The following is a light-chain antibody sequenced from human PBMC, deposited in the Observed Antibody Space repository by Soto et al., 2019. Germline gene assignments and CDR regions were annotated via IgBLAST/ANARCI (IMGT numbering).Light chain of an antibody. V-gene: IGLV2-23*01. J-gene: IGLJ1*01. CDR2: EGN. CDR1: SSDVGSYNL. Sequence: QSALTQPASVSGSPGQSITISCTGTSSDVGSYNLVSWYQQHPGKAPKLMIYEGNKRPSGVSNRFSGSKSANTASLTISGHQTEDEADYYCCSYAGTNTFVFGSGTKLIVL. CDR3: CSYAGTNTFV.